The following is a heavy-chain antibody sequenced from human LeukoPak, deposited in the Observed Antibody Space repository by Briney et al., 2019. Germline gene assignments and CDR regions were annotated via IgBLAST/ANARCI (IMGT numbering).Heavy chain of an antibody. CDR1: GYTFTSYG. D-gene: IGHD3-3*01. CDR2: ISAYNGNT. CDR3: ARAYYDFWSGYYTGTLYYFDY. V-gene: IGHV1-18*01. J-gene: IGHJ4*02. Sequence: ASVKVSCKASGYTFTSYGISWVRQAPGQGLEWMGWISAYNGNTNYAQKLQGRVTMTTDTSTSTAYMELRSLRSDDTAVYYCARAYYDFWSGYYTGTLYYFDYWGQGTLVTVSS.